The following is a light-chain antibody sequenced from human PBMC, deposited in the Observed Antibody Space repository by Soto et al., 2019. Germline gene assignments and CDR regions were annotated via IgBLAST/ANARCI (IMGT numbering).Light chain of an antibody. V-gene: IGLV4-60*02. Sequence: QLVLTQSSSASASLGSSVKLTCTLSSGHSTYIIAWHQQQPGKAPRYLMKLEGSGSYNKGSGIPDRFSGSSSGAERYLTISNLQFEDEADYYCETWDTNVVVFGGGTKLTVL. CDR1: SGHSTYI. J-gene: IGLJ2*01. CDR2: LEGSGSY. CDR3: ETWDTNVVV.